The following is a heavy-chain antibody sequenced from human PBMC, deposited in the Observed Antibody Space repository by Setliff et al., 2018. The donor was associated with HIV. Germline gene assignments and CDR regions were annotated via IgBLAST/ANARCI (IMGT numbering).Heavy chain of an antibody. V-gene: IGHV4-39*01. D-gene: IGHD3-9*01. Sequence: TLSLTCTVPGGSINRSNYYWGWIRQPPGKGLEWIGTISYTGSTYYDPSLKSRVTISLDTSKNQFFLKLSPVTAPDTAIYYCARQTWEYYDTLTGYYRSPKNFDSWGQGTLVTVSS. CDR1: GGSINRSNYY. CDR3: ARQTWEYYDTLTGYYRSPKNFDS. CDR2: ISYTGST. J-gene: IGHJ4*02.